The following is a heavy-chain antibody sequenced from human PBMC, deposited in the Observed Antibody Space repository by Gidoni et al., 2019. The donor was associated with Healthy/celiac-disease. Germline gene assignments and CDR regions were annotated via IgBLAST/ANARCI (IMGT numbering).Heavy chain of an antibody. V-gene: IGHV3-21*01. CDR3: ARPSKWLVGDLYYFDY. J-gene: IGHJ4*02. CDR1: GFTFSSYS. Sequence: EVQLVESGGGLVKPGGSLRLSCAASGFTFSSYSMNWVRQAPGKGLEWVSSISSSSSYIYYADSVKGRFTISRDNAKNSLYLQMNSLRAEDTAVYYCARPSKWLVGDLYYFDYWGQGTLVTVSS. D-gene: IGHD6-19*01. CDR2: ISSSSSYI.